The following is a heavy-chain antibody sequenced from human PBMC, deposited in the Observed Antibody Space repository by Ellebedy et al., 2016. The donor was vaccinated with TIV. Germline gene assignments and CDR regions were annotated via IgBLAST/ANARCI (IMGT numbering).Heavy chain of an antibody. D-gene: IGHD6-6*01. Sequence: AASVKVSCKASGYTFINYYMHWVRQAPGQGLEWMGISNPSGGSTSYAQKFQDRVTMTRDTSTSTVYMELSSLRSEDTAVYYCARGGSPGYSSSSGVHDYWGQGTLVTVSS. CDR2: SNPSGGST. V-gene: IGHV1-46*01. J-gene: IGHJ4*02. CDR3: ARGGSPGYSSSSGVHDY. CDR1: GYTFINYY.